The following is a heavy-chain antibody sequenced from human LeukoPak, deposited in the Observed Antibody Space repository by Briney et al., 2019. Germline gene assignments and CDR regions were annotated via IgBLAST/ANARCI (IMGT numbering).Heavy chain of an antibody. CDR3: AKDGAWLRFDD. Sequence: GGSLRLSCAASGFSFRDYYMSWIRQAPGKGLEWVSYISSGGKIIYYADSVKGRFTISRDNARNSLYLQMKNLRAEDTAVYYCAKDGAWLRFDDWGQGILVSVSS. D-gene: IGHD5-12*01. V-gene: IGHV3-11*01. CDR1: GFSFRDYY. CDR2: ISSGGKII. J-gene: IGHJ4*02.